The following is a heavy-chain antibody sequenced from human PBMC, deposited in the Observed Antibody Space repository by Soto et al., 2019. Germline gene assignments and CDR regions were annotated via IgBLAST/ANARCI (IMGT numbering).Heavy chain of an antibody. J-gene: IGHJ4*02. D-gene: IGHD3-22*01. CDR3: ARGWGYDSNDYYYAY. V-gene: IGHV1-69*01. CDR2: IIPIFGTA. CDR1: GGTFSRHA. Sequence: QVQLVQSGAEVRKPGSSVKVSCKASGGTFSRHAISWVRQAPGQGLEWMGGIIPIFGTANHAHKVQGRVTMIADESTSTVYMELSSLRYEDTVMYYCARGWGYDSNDYYYAYWGQGTLVIVCS.